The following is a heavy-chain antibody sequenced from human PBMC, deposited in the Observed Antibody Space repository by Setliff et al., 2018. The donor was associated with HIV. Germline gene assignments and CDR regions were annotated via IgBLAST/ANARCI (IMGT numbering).Heavy chain of an antibody. CDR2: IYYSGNT. D-gene: IGHD5-12*01. J-gene: IGHJ4*01. CDR1: GGSISSQY. Sequence: SETLSLTCTVSGGSISSQYWSWIRQPPGKGLEWIGSIYYSGNTNYNPSLKSRVSISVDTFKNQVSLKLSSVTAADTAVYYCARDARWLQFPYFDYWGQGTLVTVSS. CDR3: ARDARWLQFPYFDY. V-gene: IGHV4-59*11.